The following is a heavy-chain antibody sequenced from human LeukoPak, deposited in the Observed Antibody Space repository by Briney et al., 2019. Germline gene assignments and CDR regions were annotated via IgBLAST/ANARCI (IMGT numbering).Heavy chain of an antibody. V-gene: IGHV3-43*01. D-gene: IGHD3-10*01. Sequence: PGGSLRLSCAASGFTFDDYTMHWVRQAPGKGLEWVSLISWDGGSTYYADSVKGRFTISRDNSKNSLYLQMNSLRTEDTALYYCAKDTRISGSYYYYYHMDVWGKGTTVTVSS. CDR3: AKDTRISGSYYYYYHMDV. CDR2: ISWDGGST. CDR1: GFTFDDYT. J-gene: IGHJ6*03.